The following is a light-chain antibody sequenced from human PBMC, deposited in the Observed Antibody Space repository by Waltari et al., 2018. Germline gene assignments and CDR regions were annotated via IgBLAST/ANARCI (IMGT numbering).Light chain of an antibody. J-gene: IGKJ1*01. V-gene: IGKV3-11*01. Sequence: EIVLTQSPATLSFSPGERATLSCRASQSVSSSLAWYQQKPGQAPRLLMYDASSRATGIPARFSGSGSGTDFTLTISSLEPEDVAVYYCQWRSKWRGTFGQGTKVEIK. CDR3: QWRSKWRGT. CDR2: DAS. CDR1: QSVSSS.